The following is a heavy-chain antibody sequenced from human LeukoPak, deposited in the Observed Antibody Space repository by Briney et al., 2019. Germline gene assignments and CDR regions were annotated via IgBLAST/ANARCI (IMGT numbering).Heavy chain of an antibody. D-gene: IGHD6-19*01. CDR1: GGTFSSYA. J-gene: IGHJ4*02. V-gene: IGHV1-69*13. Sequence: ASVKVSCKASGGTFSSYAISWVRQAPGQGLEWMGGIIPIFGTANYAQKFQGRVTITADESTSTAYTELSSLRSEDTAVYYCARVGTEYSSGWYDYWGQGTLVTVSS. CDR2: IIPIFGTA. CDR3: ARVGTEYSSGWYDY.